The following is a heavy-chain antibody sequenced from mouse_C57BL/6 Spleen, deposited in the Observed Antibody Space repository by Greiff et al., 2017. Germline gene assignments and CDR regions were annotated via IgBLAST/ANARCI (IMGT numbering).Heavy chain of an antibody. V-gene: IGHV1-19*01. CDR1: GYTFTDYY. CDR3: ARHYYGSSYEAMDY. J-gene: IGHJ4*01. CDR2: INPYNGGT. Sequence: EVKLQESGPVLVKPGASVKMSCKASGYTFTDYYMNWVKQSHGKSLEWIGVINPYNGGTSYNQKFKGKATLTVDKSSSTAYMELNSLTSEDSAVYYCARHYYGSSYEAMDYWGQGTSVTVSS. D-gene: IGHD1-1*01.